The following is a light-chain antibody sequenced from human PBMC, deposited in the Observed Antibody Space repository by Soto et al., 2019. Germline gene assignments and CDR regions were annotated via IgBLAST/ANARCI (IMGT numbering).Light chain of an antibody. Sequence: DIQMTQSPSTLSASVGDTVTITCRTSQTINNLLAWYQQKPGKAPKLLIYDASSLESGVPSRFSGSGSGTEFTLTISSLQPDDFATYYCQQYNSYKTFGQGTKVEIK. CDR1: QTINNL. J-gene: IGKJ1*01. V-gene: IGKV1-5*01. CDR2: DAS. CDR3: QQYNSYKT.